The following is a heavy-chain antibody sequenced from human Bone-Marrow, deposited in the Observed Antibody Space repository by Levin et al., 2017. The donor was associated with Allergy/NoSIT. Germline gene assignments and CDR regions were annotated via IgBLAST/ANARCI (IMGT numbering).Heavy chain of an antibody. Sequence: PGGSLRLSCAASGFTFSNYNMNWVRQAPGKGLEWVASISKTSSYIYYEDSVKGRFTVSRDNAKNSLYLQLNSLRAEDTAVYYCARVILSFSATRTGYGMDVWGQGTTVTVSS. CDR2: ISKTSSYI. D-gene: IGHD3-16*02. J-gene: IGHJ6*02. CDR1: GFTFSNYN. CDR3: ARVILSFSATRTGYGMDV. V-gene: IGHV3-21*06.